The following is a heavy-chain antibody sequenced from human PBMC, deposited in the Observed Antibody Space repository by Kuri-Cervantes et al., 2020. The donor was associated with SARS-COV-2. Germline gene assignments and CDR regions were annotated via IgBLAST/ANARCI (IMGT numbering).Heavy chain of an antibody. CDR3: ARDLLFDY. J-gene: IGHJ4*02. CDR2: IWYDGSNK. Sequence: LSLTCAASGFTFSSYGMHWVRQAPGKGLEWVAVIWYDGSNKYYADSVKGRLTISRDNSKNTLYLQMNSLGAEDTAVYYCARDLLFDYWGQGTLVTVSS. CDR1: GFTFSSYG. V-gene: IGHV3-33*01.